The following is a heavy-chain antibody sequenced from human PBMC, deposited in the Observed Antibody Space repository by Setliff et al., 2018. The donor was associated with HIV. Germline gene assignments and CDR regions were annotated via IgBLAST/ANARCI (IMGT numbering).Heavy chain of an antibody. Sequence: ASVKVSCKASGSTFTSYGISWVRQAPGQGLEWMGWISAYNGNTNYAQKLQGRVTMTTDTSTSTAYMELRSLRSDDTAVYYCARDTPSYSSGWYVTPNFDYWGQGTLVTVSS. J-gene: IGHJ4*02. CDR3: ARDTPSYSSGWYVTPNFDY. D-gene: IGHD6-19*01. V-gene: IGHV1-18*01. CDR2: ISAYNGNT. CDR1: GSTFTSYG.